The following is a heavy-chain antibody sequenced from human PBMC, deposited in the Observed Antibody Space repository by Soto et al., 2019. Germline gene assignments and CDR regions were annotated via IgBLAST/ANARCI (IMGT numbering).Heavy chain of an antibody. Sequence: GGSLRLSCAASGFTFSSYWMHWVRQVPEKGLVWVSRINSDGSITNYADAVKGRFTISRDNVKNTLYLQMNSLRAEDTAVYYCVRYSRSVGGSYRPDYWGQGTLVTVSS. V-gene: IGHV3-74*01. CDR3: VRYSRSVGGSYRPDY. J-gene: IGHJ4*02. CDR2: INSDGSIT. CDR1: GFTFSSYW. D-gene: IGHD3-16*02.